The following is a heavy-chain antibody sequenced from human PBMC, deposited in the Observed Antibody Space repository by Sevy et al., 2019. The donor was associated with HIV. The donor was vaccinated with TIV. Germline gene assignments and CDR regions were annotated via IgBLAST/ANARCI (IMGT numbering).Heavy chain of an antibody. J-gene: IGHJ4*02. Sequence: SETLSLTCSVSGGSISSYYWNWIRQPPGKRLERIGYIYSSGSTNYNPSLKSRVTISVDMSKNQFSLKLSSVTAADTAVYYCARSHLAFCGGDCFSPYYFDSWGQGTLVTVSS. V-gene: IGHV4-59*01. CDR3: ARSHLAFCGGDCFSPYYFDS. CDR2: IYSSGST. CDR1: GGSISSYY. D-gene: IGHD2-21*01.